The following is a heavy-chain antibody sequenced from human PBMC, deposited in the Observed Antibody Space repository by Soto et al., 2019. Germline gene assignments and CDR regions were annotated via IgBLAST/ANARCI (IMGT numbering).Heavy chain of an antibody. CDR3: ARGVYLGGYYFDY. D-gene: IGHD3-16*01. Sequence: SETLSLTCAVYGGSFSGYYWSWIRQPPGKGLEWIGEINHSGSTNYNPSLKSRVTISVDTSKNQFSLKLSSVTAADTAVYYCARGVYLGGYYFDYWGQGTLVTVSS. V-gene: IGHV4-34*01. CDR2: INHSGST. CDR1: GGSFSGYY. J-gene: IGHJ4*02.